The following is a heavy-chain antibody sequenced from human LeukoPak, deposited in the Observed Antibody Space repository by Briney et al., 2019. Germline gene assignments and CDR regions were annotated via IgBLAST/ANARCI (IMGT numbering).Heavy chain of an antibody. CDR3: ARAVVVPAAMRLSWFDP. V-gene: IGHV4-34*01. J-gene: IGHJ5*02. CDR2: INHSGST. D-gene: IGHD2-2*01. CDR1: GGSFSGYY. Sequence: SETLSLTCAVYGGSFSGYYWSWIRQPPGKGLEWIGEINHSGSTNYNPSLKSRVTISVDTSKNQLSLKLSSVTAADTAVYYCARAVVVPAAMRLSWFDPWGQGTLVTVSS.